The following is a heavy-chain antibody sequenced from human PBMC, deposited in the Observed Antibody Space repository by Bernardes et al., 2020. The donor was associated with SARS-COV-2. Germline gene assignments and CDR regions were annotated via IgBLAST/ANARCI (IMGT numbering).Heavy chain of an antibody. D-gene: IGHD1-26*01. V-gene: IGHV3-7*01. Sequence: RLSCAASGFSFSGSWMSWVRQAPGRGLEWVANIRQDGRQFYVASVKGRLTISRDNAKNSLYLQMNNLRVEDTAVYYCARDSGNFYIDYWGQGSLVTVSS. CDR1: GFSFSGSW. CDR3: ARDSGNFYIDY. J-gene: IGHJ4*02. CDR2: IRQDGRQ.